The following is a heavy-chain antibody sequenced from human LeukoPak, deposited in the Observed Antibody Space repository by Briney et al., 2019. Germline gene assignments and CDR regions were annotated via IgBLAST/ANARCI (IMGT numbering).Heavy chain of an antibody. CDR1: GFTFSSYS. D-gene: IGHD1-26*01. V-gene: IGHV3-21*01. CDR2: IRSSSSYI. Sequence: GGSLRLSCAASGFTFSSYSMNWVRQAPGKGLEWVSSIRSSSSYIYYADSVKGRFTISRDNAKNSLYLQMNSLRAEDTAVYYCARGGGSYHLDYWGQGTLVTVSS. J-gene: IGHJ4*02. CDR3: ARGGGSYHLDY.